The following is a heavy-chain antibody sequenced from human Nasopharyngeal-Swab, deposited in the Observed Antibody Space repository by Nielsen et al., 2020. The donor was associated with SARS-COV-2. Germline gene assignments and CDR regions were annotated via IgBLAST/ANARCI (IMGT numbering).Heavy chain of an antibody. Sequence: GESLKISCAASGFTFSSYGMHWVRQAPGKGLEWVAVIWYDGSNKYYADSVKGRFTISRDNSKNTLYLQMNSLRAEDTAVYYCVKLYSSSWYQGYYYYGMDVWGQGTTVTVSS. CDR3: VKLYSSSWYQGYYYYGMDV. CDR2: IWYDGSNK. D-gene: IGHD6-13*01. CDR1: GFTFSSYG. J-gene: IGHJ6*02. V-gene: IGHV3-33*06.